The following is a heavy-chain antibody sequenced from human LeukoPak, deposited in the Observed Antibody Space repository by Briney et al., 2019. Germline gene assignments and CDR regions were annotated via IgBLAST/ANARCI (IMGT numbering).Heavy chain of an antibody. CDR3: AKSSGGGMNYYYMDV. CDR2: ISWNRGSI. CDR1: GFTFDDYA. V-gene: IGHV3-9*03. Sequence: GGSLRLSCAASGFTFDDYAMHWVRQAPGKGLEWVSGISWNRGSIDYADSVKGRFTISRDNAKNSLYLQMNSLRAEDMALYYCAKSSGGGMNYYYMDVWGKGTTVTVSS. D-gene: IGHD1-14*01. J-gene: IGHJ6*03.